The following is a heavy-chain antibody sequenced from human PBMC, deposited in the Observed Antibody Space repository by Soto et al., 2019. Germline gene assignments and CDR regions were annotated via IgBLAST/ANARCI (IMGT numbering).Heavy chain of an antibody. J-gene: IGHJ3*02. CDR2: INPNSGGT. Sequence: QVQLVQSGAEVKKPGASVKVSCKASGYTFTGYYMHWVRQAPGQGLEWMGWINPNSGGTNYAQKFQGCVTMTRDTSISTAYMELSRMRSDDTAVYYCARGYCSSTSCFAAFDIWGQGTMVTVSS. CDR1: GYTFTGYY. CDR3: ARGYCSSTSCFAAFDI. D-gene: IGHD2-2*01. V-gene: IGHV1-2*04.